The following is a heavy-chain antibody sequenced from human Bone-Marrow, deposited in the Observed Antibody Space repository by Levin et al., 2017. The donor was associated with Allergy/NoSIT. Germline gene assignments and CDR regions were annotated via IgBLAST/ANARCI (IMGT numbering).Heavy chain of an antibody. CDR3: ARIPHPGYNYGYDYGMDV. D-gene: IGHD5-18*01. Sequence: QTLSLTCTVSGFSLTTSGMCVTWIRQPPGKALEWLARIDWDDDKFYSTSLQTRLTISKDTSKNQVVLTMTNMDPADTATYYFARIPHPGYNYGYDYGMDVWGPGTTVTVSS. V-gene: IGHV2-70*16. J-gene: IGHJ6*02. CDR1: GFSLTTSGMC. CDR2: IDWDDDK.